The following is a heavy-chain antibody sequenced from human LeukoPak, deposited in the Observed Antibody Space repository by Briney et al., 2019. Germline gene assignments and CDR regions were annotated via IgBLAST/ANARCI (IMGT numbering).Heavy chain of an antibody. V-gene: IGHV4-4*02. CDR3: ARGPLDSSGYYYEEGFDY. CDR1: GGSISSSNW. Sequence: SETLSLTCAVSGGSISSSNWWSWVRQPPGKGLEWIGEIYHSGSTNYNPSLKSRVTISVDKSKNQFSLKLSSVTAADTAVYYCARGPLDSSGYYYEEGFDYWGQGTLVTVSS. J-gene: IGHJ4*02. D-gene: IGHD3-22*01. CDR2: IYHSGST.